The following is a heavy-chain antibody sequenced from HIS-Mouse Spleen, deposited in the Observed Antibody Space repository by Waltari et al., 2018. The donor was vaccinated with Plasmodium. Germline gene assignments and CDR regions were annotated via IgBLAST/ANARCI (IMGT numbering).Heavy chain of an antibody. J-gene: IGHJ2*01. CDR1: GGSVRGYY. CDR3: ARVTSSGVYWYFDL. V-gene: IGHV4-34*01. Sequence: QVQLQQWGAGLLKPSETLSLTCAVYGGSVRGYYWCWIRQPPGKGLEWIGEINHSGSTNYNPSLKSRVTISVDTAKNQFSLKLSSVTAADTAVYYCARVTSSGVYWYFDLWGRGTLVTVSS. D-gene: IGHD3-3*01. CDR2: INHSGST.